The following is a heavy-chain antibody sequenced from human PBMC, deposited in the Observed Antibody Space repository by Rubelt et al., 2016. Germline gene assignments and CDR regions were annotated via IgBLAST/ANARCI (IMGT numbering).Heavy chain of an antibody. D-gene: IGHD2/OR15-2a*01. J-gene: IGHJ6*03. CDR3: VRHATFDSFFFYMDV. V-gene: IGHV3-33*01. CDR1: SSYG. CDR2: IWYDGRNK. Sequence: SSYGMYWVRQAPGKGLEWAAIIWYDGRNKYYADSVKGRFTISRDNSKNTLYLQMNSLRAEDTAVYYCVRHATFDSFFFYMDVWGEGTTVTVSS.